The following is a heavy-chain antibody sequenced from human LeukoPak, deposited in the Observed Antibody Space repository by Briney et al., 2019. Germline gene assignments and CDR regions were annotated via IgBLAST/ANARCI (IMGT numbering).Heavy chain of an antibody. Sequence: SQTLSLTCTVSAGSISSGSYYWSWIRQPAGKGLEWIGRICTTGCTNYNPSLKSRVTISVDTSKNQFSLKLSSVTAADTAVYYCARRAPSPYSSSSFYYYYYMDVWGKGTTVTVSS. CDR2: ICTTGCT. V-gene: IGHV4-61*02. D-gene: IGHD6-6*01. CDR3: ARRAPSPYSSSSFYYYYYMDV. CDR1: AGSISSGSYY. J-gene: IGHJ6*03.